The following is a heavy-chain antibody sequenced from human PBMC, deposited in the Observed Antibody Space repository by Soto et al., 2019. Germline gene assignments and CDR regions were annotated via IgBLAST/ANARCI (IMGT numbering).Heavy chain of an antibody. V-gene: IGHV3-30*18. J-gene: IGHJ6*02. D-gene: IGHD6-19*01. Sequence: GGSLRLSCAASGCTFSSYGMHWVRQAPGKGLEWVAVISYDGSNKYYADSVKGRITISRDNSKNTLYLQMNSLRAEDTDGYYCAKDMRGIAVAGHDYYYGMDVWGQGTTVTVSS. CDR2: ISYDGSNK. CDR1: GCTFSSYG. CDR3: AKDMRGIAVAGHDYYYGMDV.